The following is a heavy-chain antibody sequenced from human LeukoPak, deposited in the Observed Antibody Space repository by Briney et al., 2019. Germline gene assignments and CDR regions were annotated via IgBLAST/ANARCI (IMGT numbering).Heavy chain of an antibody. V-gene: IGHV4-59*12. D-gene: IGHD3-16*01. CDR3: ARARGDDVFSAFDI. Sequence: SETLSLTCTVSGGSISSYYWSWIRQPPGKGLEWIGYIYYSGSTNYNPSLKSRVTISVDTSKNQFSLKLSSVIAADTAVYYCARARGDDVFSAFDIWGQGTMGTVTS. CDR1: GGSISSYY. J-gene: IGHJ3*02. CDR2: IYYSGST.